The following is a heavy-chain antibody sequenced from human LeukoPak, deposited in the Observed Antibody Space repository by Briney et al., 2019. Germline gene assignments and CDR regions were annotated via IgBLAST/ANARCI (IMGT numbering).Heavy chain of an antibody. D-gene: IGHD2-15*01. V-gene: IGHV4-34*01. Sequence: SETLSLTCGVYGGSFSGYYWSWIRQPPGKGLEWIGEINHSGSTNYNPSLKSRVTISVDTSKNQFSLKLSSVTAADTAVYYCAKESCSGGSCYIFDYWGQGTLVTVS. CDR3: AKESCSGGSCYIFDY. J-gene: IGHJ4*02. CDR2: INHSGST. CDR1: GGSFSGYY.